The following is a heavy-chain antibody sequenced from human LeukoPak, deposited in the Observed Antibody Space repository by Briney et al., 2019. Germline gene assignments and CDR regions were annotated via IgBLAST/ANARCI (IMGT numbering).Heavy chain of an antibody. CDR2: MNPNSGNT. J-gene: IGHJ4*02. Sequence: ASVRVSCKASGYTCTSYDINWVRQATGQGLEWMGWMNPNSGNTGYAQKFQGRVTMTRNTSISTAYMELSSLRSEDTAVYYCASVGFGYYYGSGSYSNWGQGTLVTVSS. CDR3: ASVGFGYYYGSGSYSN. D-gene: IGHD3-10*01. V-gene: IGHV1-8*01. CDR1: GYTCTSYD.